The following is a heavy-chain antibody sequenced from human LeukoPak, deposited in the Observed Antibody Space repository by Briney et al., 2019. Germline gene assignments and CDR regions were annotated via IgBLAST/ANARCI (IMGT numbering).Heavy chain of an antibody. CDR2: IASDGSST. V-gene: IGHV3-74*01. CDR3: ARGRPHGNDY. Sequence: GGSLRLSCAASGFTFNSYWMNWVRQAPGKGLVWVSRIASDGSSTTYADSVKGQFSISRDNAKNTLYLQMNSLRVEDTAVYYCARGRPHGNDYWGQGTLVTVSS. D-gene: IGHD4-23*01. J-gene: IGHJ4*02. CDR1: GFTFNSYW.